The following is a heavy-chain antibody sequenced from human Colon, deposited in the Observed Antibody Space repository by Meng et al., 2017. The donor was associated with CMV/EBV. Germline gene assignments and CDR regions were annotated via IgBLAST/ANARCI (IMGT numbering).Heavy chain of an antibody. J-gene: IGHJ6*02. V-gene: IGHV1-69*10. D-gene: IGHD6-19*01. Sequence: SVKVSCKASGGTFSSYAVSWVRQAPGQGLEWMGGIIPILGTANYARKFQGRVTLTADKSTSTAYMELSRLRSEDKAVYYCAREYTSSRPQKNTNYGMDVWGQGTTVTVSS. CDR2: IIPILGTA. CDR1: GGTFSSYA. CDR3: AREYTSSRPQKNTNYGMDV.